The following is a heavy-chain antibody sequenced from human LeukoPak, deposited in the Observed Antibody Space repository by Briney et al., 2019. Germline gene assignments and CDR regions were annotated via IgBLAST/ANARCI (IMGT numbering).Heavy chain of an antibody. J-gene: IGHJ4*02. CDR1: GGSISSSSYY. CDR2: IYYSGST. CDR3: ARLGYDSSGYYLYYFDY. V-gene: IGHV4-39*01. D-gene: IGHD3-22*01. Sequence: PSETLSLTCTVSGGSISSSSYYWGWIRQSPGKGLEWIGSIYYSGSTYYNPSLKSRVTISVDTSKNQFSLKLSSVTAADTAVYYCARLGYDSSGYYLYYFDYWGQGTLATVSS.